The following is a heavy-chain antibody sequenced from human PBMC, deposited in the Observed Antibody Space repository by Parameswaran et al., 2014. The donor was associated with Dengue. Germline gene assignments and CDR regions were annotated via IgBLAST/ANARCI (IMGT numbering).Heavy chain of an antibody. J-gene: IGHJ4*02. D-gene: IGHD3-10*01. CDR2: ITWNSGTI. V-gene: IGHV3-9*01. Sequence: WIRQPPGKGLEWVSGITWNSGTIAYADSVKGRFTISRDNAKNSLYLQMHSLRAEDTAFYYCAKGASLLWFGEMNHFDYWGQGTLVTVSS. CDR3: AKGASLLWFGEMNHFDY.